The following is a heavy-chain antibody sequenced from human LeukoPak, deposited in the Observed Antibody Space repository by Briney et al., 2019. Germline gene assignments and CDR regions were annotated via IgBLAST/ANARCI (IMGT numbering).Heavy chain of an antibody. CDR2: IRYDGSNK. Sequence: GGSLRLSCAASGFTSNTYGMHWVRQAPGKGLEWVTFIRYDGSNKYYADSVKGRFTISRDNSKNTLYLQMNSLRVEDTAVYYCAKDMAASGSVRVFDFWGQGTLVTLSS. CDR1: GFTSNTYG. V-gene: IGHV3-30*02. D-gene: IGHD6-13*01. J-gene: IGHJ4*02. CDR3: AKDMAASGSVRVFDF.